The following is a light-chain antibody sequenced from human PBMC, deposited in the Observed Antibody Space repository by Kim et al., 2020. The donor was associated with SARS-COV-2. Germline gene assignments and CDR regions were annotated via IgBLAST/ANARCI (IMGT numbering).Light chain of an antibody. Sequence: SLSPGERATISCRASPSISTTRLAWYQQKPGQAPSLLIYGGSFRASGIPDRFSGSGSGTDFTLTISRLEPEDFAVYFCQQYGSWTFGQGTKVDIK. CDR3: QQYGSWT. J-gene: IGKJ1*01. CDR1: PSISTTR. V-gene: IGKV3-20*01. CDR2: GGS.